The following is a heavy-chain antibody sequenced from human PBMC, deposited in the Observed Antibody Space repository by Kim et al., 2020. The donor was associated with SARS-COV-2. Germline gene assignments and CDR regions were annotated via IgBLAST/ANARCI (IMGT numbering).Heavy chain of an antibody. CDR3: ARGGYSSSWYWGNWFDA. CDR1: GGSFRNYV. CDR2: IIPISGTT. Sequence: SVKVSCKASGGSFRNYVISRVRQAPGQGLEWMGGIIPISGTTNYAQKFQGRVAITADDPTSTGYMELSSLRFEDTAVYYCARGGYSSSWYWGNWFDAWGRGTVVIVSS. V-gene: IGHV1-69*13. D-gene: IGHD6-13*01. J-gene: IGHJ5*02.